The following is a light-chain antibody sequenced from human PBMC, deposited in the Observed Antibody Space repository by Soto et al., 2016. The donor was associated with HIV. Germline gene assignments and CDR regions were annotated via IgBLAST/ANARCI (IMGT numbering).Light chain of an antibody. Sequence: SYVLTQPPSVSVAPGKTATITCGGNNIGSKTVHWHQQKPGQAPVLVIYNDSDRPSGIAERFSGSNSGNTATLTISSVEAGDEADFYXQVWDISSDHCVLGPGTRSPS. CDR3: QVWDISSDHCV. J-gene: IGLJ1*01. CDR2: NDS. V-gene: IGLV3-21*04. CDR1: NIGSKT.